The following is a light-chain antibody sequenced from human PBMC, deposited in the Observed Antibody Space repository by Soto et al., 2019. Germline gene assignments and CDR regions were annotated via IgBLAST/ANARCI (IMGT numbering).Light chain of an antibody. Sequence: EIVLTQSPGTLSLSPGERATLSCRASQSVSSSYLAWYQQKPGQAPRLLIYGTSIRATAIPDRFSGSGSGTDFTLTSSRLEPEDFAVYYCQQYGSSSWTFGQGTKVEIK. V-gene: IGKV3-20*01. CDR3: QQYGSSSWT. CDR1: QSVSSSY. CDR2: GTS. J-gene: IGKJ1*01.